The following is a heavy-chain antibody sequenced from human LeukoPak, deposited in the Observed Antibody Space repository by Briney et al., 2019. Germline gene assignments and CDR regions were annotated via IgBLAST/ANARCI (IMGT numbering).Heavy chain of an antibody. Sequence: ASVKVSCTASGGTFSSYSISWVRQAPGQGLEWMGGIIPIFDTADYAQKFQGRVTITADESTSTAYMELSSLRSEDTAVFYCARISLGAIWGYYYGMDVWGQGTTVTVSS. CDR1: GGTFSSYS. CDR2: IIPIFDTA. CDR3: ARISLGAIWGYYYGMDV. V-gene: IGHV1-69*13. J-gene: IGHJ6*02. D-gene: IGHD1-26*01.